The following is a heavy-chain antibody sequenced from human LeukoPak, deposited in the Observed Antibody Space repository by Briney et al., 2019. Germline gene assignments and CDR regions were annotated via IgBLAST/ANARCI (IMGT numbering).Heavy chain of an antibody. CDR2: IYDSGST. V-gene: IGHV4-39*07. CDR1: GGSIRSSYYY. J-gene: IGHJ5*02. Sequence: SETLSLTCTVSGGSIRSSYYYWGWIRQPPGKGLEWIGSIYDSGSTYYNPSLKSRVTISVDTSKNQFSLKLSSVAAADTAVYYCARDHDSSGYGRDWFDPWGQGTLVTVSS. D-gene: IGHD3-22*01. CDR3: ARDHDSSGYGRDWFDP.